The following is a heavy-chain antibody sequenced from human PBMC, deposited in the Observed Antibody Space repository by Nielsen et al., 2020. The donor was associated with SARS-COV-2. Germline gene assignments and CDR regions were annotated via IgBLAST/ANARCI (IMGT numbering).Heavy chain of an antibody. D-gene: IGHD6-19*01. J-gene: IGHJ5*02. V-gene: IGHV4-39*02. CDR2: IYYSGTT. Sequence: SETLSLTCTVSGDSITSSNYVWGWIRQPPGKGLEWIGSIYYSGTTYYNPSLKSRVTIFVDTSKNQFSLKVTSVTAADTAVYYCTRDRPAVAGTSRFDPWGQGTLVTVSS. CDR3: TRDRPAVAGTSRFDP. CDR1: GDSITSSNYV.